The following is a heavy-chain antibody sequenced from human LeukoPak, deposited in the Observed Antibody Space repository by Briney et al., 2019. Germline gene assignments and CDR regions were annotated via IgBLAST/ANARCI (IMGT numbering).Heavy chain of an antibody. CDR3: ARGGTVTRSNWFDP. J-gene: IGHJ5*02. CDR1: GYSISSGYY. D-gene: IGHD4-17*01. Sequence: SETLSLTCTVSGYSISSGYYWGWIRQPPGKGLEWIGSIYHSGSTYYNPSLKSRVTISVDTSKNQFSLKLSSVTAADTAVYYRARGGTVTRSNWFDPWGQGTLVTVSS. CDR2: IYHSGST. V-gene: IGHV4-38-2*02.